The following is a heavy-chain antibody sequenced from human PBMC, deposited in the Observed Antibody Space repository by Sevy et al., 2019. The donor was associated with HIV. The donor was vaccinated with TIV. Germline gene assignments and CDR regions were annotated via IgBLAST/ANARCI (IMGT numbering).Heavy chain of an antibody. CDR3: TRHHLLGIVGATDYFDY. Sequence: GGSLRLSCAASGFTFSGSAMHWVRQASGKGLEWVGRIRSKANSYATAYAASVKGRFTISRDDSKNTAYLQMNSLKTEDTAVYYCTRHHLLGIVGATDYFDYWGQGTLVTVSS. CDR2: IRSKANSYAT. V-gene: IGHV3-73*01. D-gene: IGHD1-26*01. J-gene: IGHJ4*02. CDR1: GFTFSGSA.